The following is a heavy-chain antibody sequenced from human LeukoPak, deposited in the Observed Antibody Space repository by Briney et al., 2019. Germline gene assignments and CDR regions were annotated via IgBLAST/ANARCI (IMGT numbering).Heavy chain of an antibody. CDR2: INPNSGGT. D-gene: IGHD3-10*01. CDR3: ARDRTMVRGVNDDC. Sequence: ASVKVSCKASGYSFNDKYLHWVRQAPGQGLEWMGSINPNSGGTNYAQKFQGRVTMTRDTSTSTVYMELSSLRSEDTAVYYCARDRTMVRGVNDDCWGQGTLVTVSS. V-gene: IGHV1-2*02. J-gene: IGHJ4*02. CDR1: GYSFNDKY.